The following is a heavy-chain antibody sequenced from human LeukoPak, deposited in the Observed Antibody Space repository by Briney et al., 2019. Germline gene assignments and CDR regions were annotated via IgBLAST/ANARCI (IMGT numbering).Heavy chain of an antibody. CDR1: GGSFSDHY. Sequence: PSETLSLTCAVSGGSFSDHYWSWIRQPPGKGLEWIGEINQSGSAKYNPSLKSRVSISVHLSKNEFSLELNSVTAADTAVYYCARGQPRNFDSSGYYSGGFYDYDFWGQGTQVTVSS. CDR2: INQSGSA. CDR3: ARGQPRNFDSSGYYSGGFYDYDF. V-gene: IGHV4-34*01. J-gene: IGHJ4*02. D-gene: IGHD3-22*01.